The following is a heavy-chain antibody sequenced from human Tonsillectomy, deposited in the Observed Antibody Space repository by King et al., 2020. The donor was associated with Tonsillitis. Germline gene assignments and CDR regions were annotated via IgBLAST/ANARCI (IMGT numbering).Heavy chain of an antibody. CDR2: IKQDGSEN. CDR3: ARVSSIWFKPKRYFDY. D-gene: IGHD6-13*01. Sequence: VQLVESGGGLVQPGGSLRLSCAASGFTFSSYWMSWVRQAPGKGLEWVANIKQDGSENYYVDSVKGRFTISRYNAKNSLYLQMNSLRAEDTAVYYCARVSSIWFKPKRYFDYWGQGTLVTVSS. CDR1: GFTFSSYW. V-gene: IGHV3-7*01. J-gene: IGHJ4*02.